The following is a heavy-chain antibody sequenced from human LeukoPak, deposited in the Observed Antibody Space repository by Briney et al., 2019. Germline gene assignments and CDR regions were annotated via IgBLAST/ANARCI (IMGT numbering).Heavy chain of an antibody. CDR3: ARGRNFYDSIGSPSY. J-gene: IGHJ4*02. V-gene: IGHV4-39*07. Sequence: SETLSLTCTVSGGSLSSSSYYWGWLRQPPGKGLEWLGCIYYSGSTCYTPSLKSLVTRSVDTSKNQFSLKVRSVTAADTAVYYGARGRNFYDSIGSPSYWGQGTLVIVST. CDR2: IYYSGST. CDR1: GGSLSSSSYY. D-gene: IGHD3-22*01.